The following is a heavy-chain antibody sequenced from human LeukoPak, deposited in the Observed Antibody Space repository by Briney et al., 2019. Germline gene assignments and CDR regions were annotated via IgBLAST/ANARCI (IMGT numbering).Heavy chain of an antibody. CDR1: GGSFSGYY. J-gene: IGHJ4*02. CDR3: AREVVLAPYYFDY. CDR2: INHSGST. Sequence: SETLSLTCAVYGGSFSGYYWSWIRQPPGKGLEWIGEINHSGSTNYNPSLKSRVTISVDTSKNQFSLKLSSVTAADTAVYYCAREVVLAPYYFDYWGQGTLVTVSS. D-gene: IGHD2-15*01. V-gene: IGHV4-34*01.